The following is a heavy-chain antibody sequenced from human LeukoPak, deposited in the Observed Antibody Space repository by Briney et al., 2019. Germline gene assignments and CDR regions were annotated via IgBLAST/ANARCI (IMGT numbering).Heavy chain of an antibody. V-gene: IGHV4-4*07. CDR3: AGDYSSSWSRGFDY. CDR2: IYTSGST. D-gene: IGHD6-13*01. Sequence: SETLSLTCTVSGGSISSYYWSWIRQPAGKGLEWIGRIYTSGSTNYNPSLKSRVTISVDKSKNQFSLKLSSVTAADTAAYYCAGDYSSSWSRGFDYWGQGTLVTVSS. CDR1: GGSISSYY. J-gene: IGHJ4*02.